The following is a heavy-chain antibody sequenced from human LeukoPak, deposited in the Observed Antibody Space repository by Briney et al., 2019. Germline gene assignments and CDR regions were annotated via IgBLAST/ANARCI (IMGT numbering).Heavy chain of an antibody. V-gene: IGHV3-7*01. J-gene: IGHJ4*02. CDR3: VAMIRGY. D-gene: IGHD3-10*01. CDR2: IKQDGSET. CDR1: GFTFSDYW. Sequence: QPGGSLRLSCAASGFTFSDYWMNWVRQAPGKGLEWVAIIKQDGSETFYVDSVKGRFTISRDNAKNSLYLQMTSLRAEDTAVYYCVAMIRGYWGQGTLVSVSS.